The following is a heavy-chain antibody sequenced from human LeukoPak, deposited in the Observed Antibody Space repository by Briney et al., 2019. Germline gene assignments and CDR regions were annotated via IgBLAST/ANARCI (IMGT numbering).Heavy chain of an antibody. CDR3: AKEKATGTYYVDY. V-gene: IGHV3-7*01. CDR2: IKQDGSDK. D-gene: IGHD1-26*01. CDR1: GFTFSSYW. J-gene: IGHJ4*02. Sequence: GGSLRLSCAASGFTFSSYWMSWVRRAPGKGLEWVANIKQDGSDKYYVDSVKGRFTISRDNAKNSLYLQMNSLRAEDTAVYYCAKEKATGTYYVDYWGQGTLVTVSS.